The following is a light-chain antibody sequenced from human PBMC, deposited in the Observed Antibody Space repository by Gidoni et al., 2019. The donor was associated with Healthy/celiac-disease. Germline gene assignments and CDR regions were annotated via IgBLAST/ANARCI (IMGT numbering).Light chain of an antibody. Sequence: EIVMTPSPATLPVSPGESATISCRASQSVSSNLAWYQQKPGQAPRLLIYGASTRATGIPDRFSGSGSGTEFTLTISSLQSEDFAVYYCQQYNNWPRTFXQXTKLEIK. CDR3: QQYNNWPRT. J-gene: IGKJ2*01. CDR1: QSVSSN. V-gene: IGKV3-15*01. CDR2: GAS.